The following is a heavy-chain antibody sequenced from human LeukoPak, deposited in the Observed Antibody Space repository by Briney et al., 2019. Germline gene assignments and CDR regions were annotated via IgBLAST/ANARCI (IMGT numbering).Heavy chain of an antibody. V-gene: IGHV3-23*01. J-gene: IGHJ3*02. CDR3: AKGSTYFYGSGTSDDAFDI. CDR1: GLTFSNYA. Sequence: GGSLRLSCAASGLTFSNYAMSWVRQAPGKGLEWVSSISGSGGSTHYADSVKGRFTTSRDNSKSTMYLQVNSLRAEDTAVYYCAKGSTYFYGSGTSDDAFDIWGQGTMVTVSS. CDR2: ISGSGGST. D-gene: IGHD3-10*01.